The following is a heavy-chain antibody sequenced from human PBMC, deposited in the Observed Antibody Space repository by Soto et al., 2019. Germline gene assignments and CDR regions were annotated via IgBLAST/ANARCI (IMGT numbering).Heavy chain of an antibody. J-gene: IGHJ4*02. V-gene: IGHV4-59*01. CDR1: GVPISSYC. Sequence: PSETLSLTCTVSGVPISSYCWSWIRQPPGKGLDWIGSTYYTADTKYSPSLESRATISADPSKKQFSLRLSPVTAADTALYYCAGSKNRGVSLDYWGQGALVTVSS. D-gene: IGHD3-10*01. CDR3: AGSKNRGVSLDY. CDR2: TYYTADT.